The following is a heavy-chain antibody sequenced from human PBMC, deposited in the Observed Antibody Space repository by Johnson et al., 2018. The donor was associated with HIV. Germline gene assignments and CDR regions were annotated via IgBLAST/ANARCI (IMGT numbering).Heavy chain of an antibody. Sequence: VQLVESGGGLVQPGGSLILSCAASGFTFSSYWMHWVRQAPGKGLVWVSRISSDGSSTYYADSVKGRFTISRDNAKKRMFVQMNSLRAEDTAVYYCARSGPNWAFDFWGQGTMVTVSS. CDR3: ARSGPNWAFDF. CDR2: ISSDGSST. V-gene: IGHV3-74*01. CDR1: GFTFSSYW. J-gene: IGHJ3*01. D-gene: IGHD1-1*01.